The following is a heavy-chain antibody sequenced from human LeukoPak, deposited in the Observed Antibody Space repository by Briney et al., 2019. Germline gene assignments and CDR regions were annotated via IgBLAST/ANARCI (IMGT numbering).Heavy chain of an antibody. Sequence: PGGSLRLSCAISGFIFNTNGMNWVRQSPGKGLEWLATIAGGDESTYYADSVKGRFTISRDNSKNTLYLQMNSLRAEDTAVYYCAKSGGFSYYGSGGPFDSWGQGTLVTVSS. CDR2: IAGGDEST. CDR1: GFIFNTNG. D-gene: IGHD3-10*01. J-gene: IGHJ4*02. V-gene: IGHV3-23*01. CDR3: AKSGGFSYYGSGGPFDS.